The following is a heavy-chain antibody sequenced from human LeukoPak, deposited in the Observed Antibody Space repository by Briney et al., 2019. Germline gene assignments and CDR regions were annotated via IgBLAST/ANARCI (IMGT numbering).Heavy chain of an antibody. CDR1: GGSISSSSYY. Sequence: SETLSLTCTVSGGSISSSSYYWGWIRQPPGKGLEWIGSIYYSGSTYYNPSLKSRVTISVDTSKNQFSLKLSSVTAADTAVYYCARHERSYYYDSSGYSFDPWGQGILVTVSS. CDR3: ARHERSYYYDSSGYSFDP. V-gene: IGHV4-39*01. J-gene: IGHJ5*02. D-gene: IGHD3-22*01. CDR2: IYYSGST.